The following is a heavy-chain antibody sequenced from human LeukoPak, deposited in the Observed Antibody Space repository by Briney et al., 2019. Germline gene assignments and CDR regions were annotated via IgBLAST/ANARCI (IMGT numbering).Heavy chain of an antibody. J-gene: IGHJ3*02. CDR2: IRSKADGGTT. Sequence: KSGGSLRLFCAASGFTSSKAWMNWVRQAPGKGLEWVGRIRSKADGGTTDYAAPVKGRFTISRDDSKNALYLQMNTLKTEDTAVYYCVTDLGSGRRNDAFDIWGQGTMVTVSS. CDR1: GFTSSKAW. V-gene: IGHV3-15*07. D-gene: IGHD3-10*01. CDR3: VTDLGSGRRNDAFDI.